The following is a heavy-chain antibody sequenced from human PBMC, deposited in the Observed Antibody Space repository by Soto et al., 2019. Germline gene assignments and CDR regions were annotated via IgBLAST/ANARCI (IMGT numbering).Heavy chain of an antibody. D-gene: IGHD2-15*01. J-gene: IGHJ4*02. V-gene: IGHV3-23*01. CDR2: ISGSGGST. Sequence: PGGSLRHSCASSGFTFISYAMSWVRQATGKGMEWVAAISGSGGSTYYADSVKGRFTISRENSKNTLYLQMNSLRAEDAAVYYCAKDLVGSNADYYDYWGQGTLVTVSS. CDR1: GFTFISYA. CDR3: AKDLVGSNADYYDY.